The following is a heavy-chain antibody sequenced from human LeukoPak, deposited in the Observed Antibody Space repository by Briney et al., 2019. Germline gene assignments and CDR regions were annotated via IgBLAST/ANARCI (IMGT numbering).Heavy chain of an antibody. D-gene: IGHD3-10*01. V-gene: IGHV6-1*01. Sequence: SQTLSLTCAISGDSVSSNSAAWIWIRQSPSRGLEWLGRTYYRSKWYTEYAVSVKSRITINPDTSKNQFSLQLSSVNPEDTAVYYCARLGSGSNYWGQGTLVAVSS. CDR1: GDSVSSNSAA. CDR2: TYYRSKWYT. J-gene: IGHJ4*02. CDR3: ARLGSGSNY.